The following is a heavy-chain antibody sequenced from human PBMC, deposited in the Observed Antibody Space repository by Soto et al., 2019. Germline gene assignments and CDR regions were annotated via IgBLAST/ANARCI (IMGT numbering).Heavy chain of an antibody. Sequence: EVQLVESGGGLVQPGGSLRLSCEDSGFTFSSYWMHWVRQVPGKGLVWVSRLNGDGTTTNYADSVKGRFTISRDNAKNTVYLQMSSLRAEDTAVYYCARGIRIYYAMDVWGQGTTVTVSS. D-gene: IGHD2-15*01. CDR1: GFTFSSYW. V-gene: IGHV3-74*01. J-gene: IGHJ6*02. CDR2: LNGDGTTT. CDR3: ARGIRIYYAMDV.